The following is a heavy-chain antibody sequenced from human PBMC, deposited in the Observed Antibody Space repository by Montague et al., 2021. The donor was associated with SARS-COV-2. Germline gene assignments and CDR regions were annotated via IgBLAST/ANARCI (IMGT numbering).Heavy chain of an antibody. Sequence: SLRLSCAASGFTFSSYAMHWVRQAPGKGLEWVAVISYDGSNKYYADSVKGRFTISRDNSKNTLYLQMNSLRAEDTAVYYCARDDFRERITMIVVVIGAFDYWGRGTLVTVSS. V-gene: IGHV3-30-3*01. CDR2: ISYDGSNK. CDR3: ARDDFRERITMIVVVIGAFDY. D-gene: IGHD3-22*01. J-gene: IGHJ4*02. CDR1: GFTFSSYA.